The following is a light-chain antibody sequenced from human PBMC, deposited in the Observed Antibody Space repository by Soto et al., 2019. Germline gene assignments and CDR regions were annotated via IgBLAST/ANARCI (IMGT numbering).Light chain of an antibody. V-gene: IGKV3-15*01. CDR2: DAS. Sequence: VVMTQSPATLSVSPGEGATISCRASQTVGYKLAWYQQTSGQGPRLLIYDASTRPPGIPARFSGGGSGTDFTLTISSLQSEDVAVYFCQQYHDWPPITFGGGTKLEVK. CDR1: QTVGYK. J-gene: IGKJ4*01. CDR3: QQYHDWPPIT.